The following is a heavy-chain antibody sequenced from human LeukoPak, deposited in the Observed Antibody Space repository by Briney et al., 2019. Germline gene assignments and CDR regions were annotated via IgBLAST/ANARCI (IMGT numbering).Heavy chain of an antibody. V-gene: IGHV4-59*11. CDR2: ISYIGST. CDR1: ADSFSSHY. J-gene: IGHJ3*02. D-gene: IGHD4-17*01. CDR3: ARDLVTVTKGFDI. Sequence: SETLSLTCAVSADSFSSHYWAWIRQPPGKGLEWIGYISYIGSTNYNPSLKSRVTISIDTSKNQFSLKLTSVTAADTAVYYCARDLVTVTKGFDIWGQGTMVSVSS.